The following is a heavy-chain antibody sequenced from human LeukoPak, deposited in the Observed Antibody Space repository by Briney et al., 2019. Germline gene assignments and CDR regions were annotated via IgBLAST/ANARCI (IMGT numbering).Heavy chain of an antibody. Sequence: GGSLRLSCAASGFTFSTYIMNWVRQAPGKGLEWISYIHSSSSSIYYADSVEGRFTISRDNAKNSLYLQMNSLRDEDTAVYFCARDRLGAGSFDIWGQGTMVTVSS. CDR1: GFTFSTYI. CDR2: IHSSSSSI. V-gene: IGHV3-48*02. D-gene: IGHD7-27*01. J-gene: IGHJ3*02. CDR3: ARDRLGAGSFDI.